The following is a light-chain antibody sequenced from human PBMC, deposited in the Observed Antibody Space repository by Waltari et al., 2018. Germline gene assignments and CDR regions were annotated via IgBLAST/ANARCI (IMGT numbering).Light chain of an antibody. J-gene: IGKJ2*01. Sequence: DIQMTQSPSSLSASVGDRVTISCRASQSISNYLNWYQHKRGEAPKLLIFAASSLQSGVPSRFSASGSGTDFTLTISSLLPEDSATYYCQQYGSSVLYTFGQGTKLEIK. CDR1: QSISNY. CDR2: AAS. V-gene: IGKV1-39*01. CDR3: QQYGSSVLYT.